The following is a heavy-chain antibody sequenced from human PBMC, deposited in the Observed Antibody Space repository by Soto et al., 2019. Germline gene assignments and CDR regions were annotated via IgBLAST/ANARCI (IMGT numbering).Heavy chain of an antibody. J-gene: IGHJ3*02. CDR1: GFSLSSYE. Sequence: HPGGSLRLSCTAFGFSLSSYEMDWVRQAPGKGLEWVSHISRSGRPIYYADSVKGRFTISRDNAKNSVFLQMNSLRAEDTAVYYWAGVFGDYIIDDLDIWGKGTMVAVS. D-gene: IGHD4-17*01. V-gene: IGHV3-48*03. CDR2: ISRSGRPI. CDR3: AGVFGDYIIDDLDI.